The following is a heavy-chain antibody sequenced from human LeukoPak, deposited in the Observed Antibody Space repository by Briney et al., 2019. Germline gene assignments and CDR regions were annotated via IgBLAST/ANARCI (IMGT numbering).Heavy chain of an antibody. D-gene: IGHD1-26*01. J-gene: IGHJ4*02. CDR2: IYYSGST. Sequence: SETLSLTCTVSGGSISSYFWSWIRQPPGKGLEWIGYIYYSGSTNYNPSLKSRVTMSVDTSKNQFSLKLSSVTAADTAVYYCARRSPGGAADYWGQGTWVTVSS. V-gene: IGHV4-59*08. CDR3: ARRSPGGAADY. CDR1: GGSISSYF.